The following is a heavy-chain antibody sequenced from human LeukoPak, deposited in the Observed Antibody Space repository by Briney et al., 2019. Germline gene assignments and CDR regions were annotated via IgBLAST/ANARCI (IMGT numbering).Heavy chain of an antibody. CDR1: GFTFSSYA. D-gene: IGHD3-22*01. Sequence: GGSLRLSRAASGFTFSSYAMNWVRQAPGKGLQWVSAISGSGGSTYYADSVKGRFTISRDNSKNTLYLQMNSLRAEDTAVYYCVRREYDSSGYSYYFDYWGQGTLVTVSS. CDR2: ISGSGGST. CDR3: VRREYDSSGYSYYFDY. J-gene: IGHJ4*02. V-gene: IGHV3-23*01.